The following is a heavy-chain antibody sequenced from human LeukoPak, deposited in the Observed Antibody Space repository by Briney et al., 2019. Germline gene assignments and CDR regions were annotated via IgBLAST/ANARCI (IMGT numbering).Heavy chain of an antibody. CDR1: GYTFTSYY. V-gene: IGHV1-46*01. CDR3: AKDGGGYDTSGYYYGGY. Sequence: GASVKVSCKASGYTFTSYYMHWVRQAPGQGLEWMGIINPSGGSTSYAQKFQGRVTMTRDTSTSTVYMELSSLRSEDTAVYYCAKDGGGYDTSGYYYGGYWGQGTLVTVSS. D-gene: IGHD3-22*01. J-gene: IGHJ4*02. CDR2: INPSGGST.